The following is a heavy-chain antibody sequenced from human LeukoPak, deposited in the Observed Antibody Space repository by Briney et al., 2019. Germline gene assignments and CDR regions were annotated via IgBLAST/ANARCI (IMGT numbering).Heavy chain of an antibody. Sequence: GASVKVSCKASGYTFTGYYMHWVRQAPGQGLEWMGWINPNSGGTNYAQKFQGRVTMTRDTSISTAYMELSRLRSDDTAVYYCARDGGIIWFGELSSWLDPWGQGTLVTVSS. V-gene: IGHV1-2*02. CDR2: INPNSGGT. CDR1: GYTFTGYY. D-gene: IGHD3-10*01. CDR3: ARDGGIIWFGELSSWLDP. J-gene: IGHJ5*02.